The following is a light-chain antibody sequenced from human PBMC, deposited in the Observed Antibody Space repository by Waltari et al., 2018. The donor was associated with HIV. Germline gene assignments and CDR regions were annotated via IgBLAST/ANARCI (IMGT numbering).Light chain of an antibody. V-gene: IGLV2-11*01. CDR1: SSDVGGYNY. Sequence: QSALTQPRSVSGSPGQSVTISCTGTSSDVGGYNYVSWYRHHPGKAPKLILYDVTKRPSGVPDRFSGSKSGNTASLTISGLQAEDEADYYCCSYTANYSWLFGGGTKLTVL. CDR3: CSYTANYSWL. CDR2: DVT. J-gene: IGLJ3*02.